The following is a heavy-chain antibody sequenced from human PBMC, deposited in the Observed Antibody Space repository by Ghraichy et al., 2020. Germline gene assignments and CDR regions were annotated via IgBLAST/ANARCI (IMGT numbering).Heavy chain of an antibody. CDR1: GFTFSSYA. D-gene: IGHD3-10*01. Sequence: GESLNISCAASGFTFSSYAMSWVRQAPGKGLEWVSAISGSGGSTYYADSVKGRFTISRDNSKNTLYLQMNSLRAEDTAVYYCAGTLRALLWFGELLAGGVVDDYWGQGTLVTVSS. CDR3: AGTLRALLWFGELLAGGVVDDY. V-gene: IGHV3-23*01. J-gene: IGHJ4*02. CDR2: ISGSGGST.